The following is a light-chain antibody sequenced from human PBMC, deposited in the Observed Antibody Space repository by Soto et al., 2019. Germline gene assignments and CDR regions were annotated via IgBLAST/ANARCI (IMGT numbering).Light chain of an antibody. CDR1: QNIRGR. Sequence: SDALPTLSACFGDRVRITCRASQNIRGRLAWLQREPGKAPKLLIYDASSLESGVPSRFSGSGSGTDFTLTISSLQPEDFAAYYCQQSYSIPLTFGQGTKVDIK. V-gene: IGKV1-39*01. CDR2: DAS. J-gene: IGKJ1*01. CDR3: QQSYSIPLT.